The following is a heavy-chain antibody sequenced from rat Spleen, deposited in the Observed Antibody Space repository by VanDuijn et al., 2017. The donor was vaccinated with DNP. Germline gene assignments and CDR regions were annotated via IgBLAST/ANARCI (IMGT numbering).Heavy chain of an antibody. D-gene: IGHD3-8*01. Sequence: EVQLVESDGGLVQPGRSLKLSCAGSGFTFSDYYMAWVRQAPTKGLEWVATITYDGSNTYYRDSVKGRFSISRDNAKSTLYLQVNSLRSEDTATYYCTSNPHIRTAAPFDYWGQGVMVTVSS. V-gene: IGHV5-7*01. J-gene: IGHJ2*01. CDR1: GFTFSDYY. CDR3: TSNPHIRTAAPFDY. CDR2: ITYDGSNT.